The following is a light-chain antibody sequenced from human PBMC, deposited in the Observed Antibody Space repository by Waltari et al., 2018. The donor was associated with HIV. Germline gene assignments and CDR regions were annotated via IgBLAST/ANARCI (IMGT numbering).Light chain of an antibody. CDR3: ASFTGDDTLL. CDR1: DSDFGLYNF. CDR2: DVD. J-gene: IGLJ3*02. V-gene: IGLV2-14*03. Sequence: SAVTQPASVSGLPGQSLTISCTGGDSDFGLYNFFSWYQQHPGRVPRLILYDVDSRAPGISDRFSGSRSGPTASLNISRLRAEDEADYYCASFTGDDTLLFGGGTKVTVL.